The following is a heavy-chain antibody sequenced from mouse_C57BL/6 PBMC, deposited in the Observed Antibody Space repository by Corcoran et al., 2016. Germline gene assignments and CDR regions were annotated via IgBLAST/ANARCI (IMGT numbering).Heavy chain of an antibody. CDR1: GYSITSGYY. CDR3: ARIGGYYAMDY. Sequence: DVEPQESGPGLVKPSQSLSLTCSVKGYSITSGYYWNWIRQFPGNKLEWVGYISYDGSNNYNPSLKNRISINRYTSKNQFFLKLNSVTTEDTSTYYCARIGGYYAMDYWGQGTSVTVSS. J-gene: IGHJ4*01. CDR2: ISYDGSN. D-gene: IGHD2-14*01. V-gene: IGHV3-6*01.